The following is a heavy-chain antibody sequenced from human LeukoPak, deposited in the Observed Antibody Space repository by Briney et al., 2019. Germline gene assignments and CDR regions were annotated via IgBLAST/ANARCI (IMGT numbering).Heavy chain of an antibody. J-gene: IGHJ4*02. CDR2: INGDETST. D-gene: IGHD4/OR15-4a*01. CDR1: GFTFSSHW. Sequence: GVSLRLSCAASGFTFSSHWRHWAPQAPGKGLVWVPRINGDETSTAYADSVKGRFTISRDNAKNTLYLQMNSLRDDDTAVYYCVRARTRVPNLFDYWGQGTLVTVSS. V-gene: IGHV3-74*01. CDR3: VRARTRVPNLFDY.